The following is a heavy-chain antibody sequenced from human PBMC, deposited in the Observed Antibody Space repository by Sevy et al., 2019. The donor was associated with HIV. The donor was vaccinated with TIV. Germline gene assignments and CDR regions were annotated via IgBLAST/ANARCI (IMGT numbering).Heavy chain of an antibody. D-gene: IGHD2-2*01. CDR3: ARDSEMAAMTYIFAY. CDR2: ISYDGSNK. CDR1: GFTFSNYA. V-gene: IGHV3-30-3*01. Sequence: GGSLRLSCAASGFTFSNYAIHWVRQAPGKGLEWVAIISYDGSNKYYADSVKGRFTISRDNSKNTLSLQMNSLRAEDTAVYYYARDSEMAAMTYIFAYWGQGTLVTVSS. J-gene: IGHJ4*02.